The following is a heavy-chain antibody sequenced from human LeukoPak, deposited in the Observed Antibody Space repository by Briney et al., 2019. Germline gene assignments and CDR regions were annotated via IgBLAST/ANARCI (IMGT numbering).Heavy chain of an antibody. CDR1: GYTFTGYY. V-gene: IGHV1-2*02. Sequence: ASVKVSCKASGYTFTGYYMHWVRQAPGQGLEWMGWINPNSGGTNYAQKFQGRVTMTRDTSISTAYMELSRLRSDDTAVYYCARGPYSRAAGYYGMDVWSQGTTVTVSS. J-gene: IGHJ6*02. CDR2: INPNSGGT. D-gene: IGHD6-13*01. CDR3: ARGPYSRAAGYYGMDV.